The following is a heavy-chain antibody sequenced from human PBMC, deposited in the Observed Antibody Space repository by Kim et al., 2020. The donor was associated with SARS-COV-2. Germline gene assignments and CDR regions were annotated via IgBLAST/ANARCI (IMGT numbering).Heavy chain of an antibody. J-gene: IGHJ4*02. D-gene: IGHD2-2*01. CDR2: DT. V-gene: IGHV5-51*01. Sequence: DTRYSRSFQGQVTISADRAINTADLQWSSLKASDTAIYYCAKYSPVSAADFWGQGTLVTVSS. CDR3: AKYSPVSAADF.